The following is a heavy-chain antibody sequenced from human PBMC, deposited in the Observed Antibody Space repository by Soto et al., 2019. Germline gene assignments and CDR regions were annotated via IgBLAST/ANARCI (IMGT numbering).Heavy chain of an antibody. Sequence: QVQLVESGGDLVKPGGSLRLSCAASGFTFSDYYMSWIRQTPGKGLEWVSYITQSGHATQYADSVRGRATISRDNNKNSLYLQMNSLRVEDTGVYSFARAIRGYGAYGGYLGQGALVTVSS. CDR3: ARAIRGYGAYGGY. J-gene: IGHJ4*02. V-gene: IGHV3-11*04. CDR2: ITQSGHAT. D-gene: IGHD5-12*01. CDR1: GFTFSDYY.